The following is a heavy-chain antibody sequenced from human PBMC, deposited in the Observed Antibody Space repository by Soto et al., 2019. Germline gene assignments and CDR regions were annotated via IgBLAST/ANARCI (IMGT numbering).Heavy chain of an antibody. D-gene: IGHD6-13*01. Sequence: GGSLRLSCAASGFTFSNAWMSWVRQAPGKGLEWVGRIKSKTDGGTTDYAAPVKGRFTISRDDSKNTLYLQMNSLKTEDTAVYYCTTGVDSSSWHFDYWGQGTLVTVSS. CDR1: GFTFSNAW. CDR2: IKSKTDGGTT. V-gene: IGHV3-15*01. J-gene: IGHJ4*02. CDR3: TTGVDSSSWHFDY.